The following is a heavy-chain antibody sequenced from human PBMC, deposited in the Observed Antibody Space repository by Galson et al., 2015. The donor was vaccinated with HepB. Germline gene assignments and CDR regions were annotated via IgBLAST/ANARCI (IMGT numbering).Heavy chain of an antibody. CDR2: IRNDGSDK. V-gene: IGHV3-30*02. J-gene: IGHJ4*02. CDR1: GFTFNRYG. Sequence: SLRLSCAASGFTFNRYGTHWVRQAPGKGLEWVAFIRNDGSDKDYADSVKGRFSISRDNSKNTLYLQMNSLRVEDTAMYYCAKDDYHDSSGYDPIDHWGQGTLVTVSS. CDR3: AKDDYHDSSGYDPIDH. D-gene: IGHD3-22*01.